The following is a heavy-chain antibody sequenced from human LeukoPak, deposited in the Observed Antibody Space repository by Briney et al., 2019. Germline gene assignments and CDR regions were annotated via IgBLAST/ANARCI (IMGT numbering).Heavy chain of an antibody. Sequence: PGESLKISCKGSGYSFTTYWIGWVRQMPGKGLEWMGIIYPGDSDTRYSLSFQGQVTILADKSISTAYLQWSSLKASDTAIYYCARGISSGWYYFDYWGQGTLVTVSS. CDR3: ARGISSGWYYFDY. D-gene: IGHD6-19*01. J-gene: IGHJ4*02. V-gene: IGHV5-51*01. CDR2: IYPGDSDT. CDR1: GYSFTTYW.